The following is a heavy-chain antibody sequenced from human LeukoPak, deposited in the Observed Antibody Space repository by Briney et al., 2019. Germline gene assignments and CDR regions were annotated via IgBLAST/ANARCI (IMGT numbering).Heavy chain of an antibody. CDR1: GFTFDDYA. V-gene: IGHV3-43*02. D-gene: IGHD6-19*01. CDR3: AKDVSNSGWTS. Sequence: GGSLRLSCAASGFTFDDYATHWVRQSPGKGLEWVCFITGDGARAYYADSVKGRFTISRDNAKNSVFLQMNSLGSEDTALYYCAKDVSNSGWTSWGQGTLVTVSS. CDR2: ITGDGARA. J-gene: IGHJ4*02.